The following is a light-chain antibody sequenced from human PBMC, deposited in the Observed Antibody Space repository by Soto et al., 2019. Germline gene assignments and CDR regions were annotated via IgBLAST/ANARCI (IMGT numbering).Light chain of an antibody. CDR2: DAS. Sequence: EIVFIQSPATLSVSPGEGATVSCRASQSVSSHLAWYQHKPGQAPRLLFYDASTRATGIPARFSGSGSGTDFTLTISRLEPEDFAVCYCQQYDSSPLSFGGGTKVDIK. V-gene: IGKV3-15*01. J-gene: IGKJ4*01. CDR3: QQYDSSPLS. CDR1: QSVSSH.